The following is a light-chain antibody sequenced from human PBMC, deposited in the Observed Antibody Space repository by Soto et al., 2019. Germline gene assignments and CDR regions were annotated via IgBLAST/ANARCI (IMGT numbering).Light chain of an antibody. J-gene: IGKJ5*01. CDR3: QQRKYWPPLT. Sequence: ETGLTQSQATLSLSPGETATLSCGASHHVGSYVAWYQQKPGQAPRLLIYDASNRASGIPARFSGSGSGTDFTLTISSLEPEDFAVYYCQQRKYWPPLTFGQGTRLE. V-gene: IGKV3-11*01. CDR1: HHVGSY. CDR2: DAS.